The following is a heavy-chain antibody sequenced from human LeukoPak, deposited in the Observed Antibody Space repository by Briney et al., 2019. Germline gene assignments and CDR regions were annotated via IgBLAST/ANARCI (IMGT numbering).Heavy chain of an antibody. Sequence: SETLSLTCTVSGGSISSRSYYWGWIRQPPGKGLEWIGSSYYSGTTYYNPSLKSRVTVSVDTSKNQFSLKLSSVTAADTAMYYCVRHASLYSPSDSWGQGTLVTVST. J-gene: IGHJ5*01. CDR1: GGSISSRSYY. V-gene: IGHV4-39*01. CDR3: VRHASLYSPSDS. D-gene: IGHD6-13*01. CDR2: SYYSGTT.